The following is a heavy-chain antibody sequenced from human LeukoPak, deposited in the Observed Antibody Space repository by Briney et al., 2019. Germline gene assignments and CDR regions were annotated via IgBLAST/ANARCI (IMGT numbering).Heavy chain of an antibody. V-gene: IGHV1-69*02. CDR2: IIPILGIA. J-gene: IGHJ4*02. CDR3: ARIAIAARDFDY. CDR1: GGTFSSYT. Sequence: ASVKVSCKASGGTFSSYTISWVRQAPGQGLEWMGRIIPILGIANYAQKFQGRVTITTDESTSTAYMELSSLRSEDTAVYYCARIAIAARDFDYWGQGTLVTVSS. D-gene: IGHD6-6*01.